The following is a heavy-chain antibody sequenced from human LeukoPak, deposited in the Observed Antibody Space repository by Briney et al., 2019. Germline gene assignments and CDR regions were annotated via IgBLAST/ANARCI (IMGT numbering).Heavy chain of an antibody. CDR1: GFTFSSYG. Sequence: GRSLRLSCAASGFTFSSYGMHWVRQAPGKGLEWVAVISYDGSNKYYADSVKGRFTISRDNAKNSLYLQLNSLRAEDTAVYYCAREGITAAADYWGQGTLVTVSS. J-gene: IGHJ4*02. V-gene: IGHV3-30*03. CDR2: ISYDGSNK. CDR3: AREGITAAADY. D-gene: IGHD6-13*01.